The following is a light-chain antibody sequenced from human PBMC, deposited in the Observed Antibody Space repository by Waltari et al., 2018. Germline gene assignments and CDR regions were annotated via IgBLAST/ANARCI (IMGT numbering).Light chain of an antibody. V-gene: IGKV1-13*02. CDR1: QGISSA. J-gene: IGKJ5*01. CDR3: QQLHSYPIT. CDR2: DAS. Sequence: AIHLTQSPSSLSASVGDRITITCRASQGISSALAWYQQKPGESPKFLIYDASSLQSGVPSRFSGSASGTVFTLTITSLQPEDFATYYCQQLHSYPITFGQGTRLEIK.